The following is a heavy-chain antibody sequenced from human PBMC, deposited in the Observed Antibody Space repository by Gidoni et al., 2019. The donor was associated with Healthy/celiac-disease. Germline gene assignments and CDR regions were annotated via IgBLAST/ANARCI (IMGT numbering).Heavy chain of an antibody. CDR2: INSDGSST. CDR1: GFTFGSYW. CDR3: ARAKRIAARHYWYFDL. D-gene: IGHD6-6*01. J-gene: IGHJ2*01. V-gene: IGHV3-74*01. Sequence: EVQLVESGGGLVQPGGSLRLPCAASGFTFGSYWMHWVRQAPGKGLVWVSRINSDGSSTSYAASVKGRFTISRDNANNTLYLQMNSLRAEDTAVYYCARAKRIAARHYWYFDLWGRGTLVTVSS.